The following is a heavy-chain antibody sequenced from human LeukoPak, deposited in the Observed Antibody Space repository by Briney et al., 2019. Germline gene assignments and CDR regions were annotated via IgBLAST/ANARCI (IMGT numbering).Heavy chain of an antibody. D-gene: IGHD3-3*01. J-gene: IGHJ4*02. CDR3: TRGLSFRSGYFDN. CDR2: MNHVGST. Sequence: SETLSLTCAVYGGSFSGYYWSWVRQPPGKGLEWIGEMNHVGSTNYNPSLKSRVTISVDTSKNQFSLKLSSVTAADTAVYYCTRGLSFRSGYFDNWGRGTLVTVSS. CDR1: GGSFSGYY. V-gene: IGHV4-34*01.